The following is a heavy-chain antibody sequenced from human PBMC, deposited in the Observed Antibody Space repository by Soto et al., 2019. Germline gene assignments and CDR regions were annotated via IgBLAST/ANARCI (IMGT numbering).Heavy chain of an antibody. CDR3: ARHSGFYAFDI. Sequence: SETLSLTSNVSGGSISSYYWSWIRQPPGKGLEWIGYIYYSGSTNYNPSLKSRVTISVDTSKNQFSLKLSSVTAADTAVYYCARHSGFYAFDIWGQGTMVTVSS. V-gene: IGHV4-59*08. CDR1: GGSISSYY. CDR2: IYYSGST. D-gene: IGHD5-12*01. J-gene: IGHJ3*02.